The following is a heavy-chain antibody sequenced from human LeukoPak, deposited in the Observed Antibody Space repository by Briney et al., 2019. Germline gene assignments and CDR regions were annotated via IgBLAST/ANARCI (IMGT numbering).Heavy chain of an antibody. V-gene: IGHV3-30-3*01. D-gene: IGHD3-22*01. CDR2: ISYDGSNK. CDR1: GITFSSYA. Sequence: GGSLRLSCAASGITFSSYAMHWVRQAPGKGLEWVAVISYDGSNKYYADSVKGRFTISRDNSKNTLYLQMNSLRAEDTAVYYCARGSRITMIVVVQGWFDPWGQGTLVTVSS. J-gene: IGHJ5*02. CDR3: ARGSRITMIVVVQGWFDP.